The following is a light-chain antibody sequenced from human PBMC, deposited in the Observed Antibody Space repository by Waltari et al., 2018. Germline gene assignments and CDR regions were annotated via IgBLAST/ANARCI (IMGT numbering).Light chain of an antibody. Sequence: EIVLTQSPGTLSLSPGDRGTLSCRASQSVSRSLAWYQQKPGQAPRLLIYGASTRATGIADRFSGGGSGTDFSLTISRLEPEDFAVYYCQHYVSLPATFGQGTKVEIK. J-gene: IGKJ1*01. CDR2: GAS. CDR3: QHYVSLPAT. CDR1: QSVSRS. V-gene: IGKV3-20*01.